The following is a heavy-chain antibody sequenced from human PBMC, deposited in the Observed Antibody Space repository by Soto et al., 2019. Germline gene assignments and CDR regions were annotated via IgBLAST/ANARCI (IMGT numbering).Heavy chain of an antibody. Sequence: GGSLRLSYAASGFTFSSYGMHWVRQAPGKGLEWVAVIWYDGSNKYYADSVKGRFTISRDNSKNTLYLQMNSLRAEDTAVYYCARGKRNRYGDYRVAYWGQGTLVTVSS. V-gene: IGHV3-33*01. D-gene: IGHD4-17*01. CDR1: GFTFSSYG. CDR2: IWYDGSNK. CDR3: ARGKRNRYGDYRVAY. J-gene: IGHJ4*02.